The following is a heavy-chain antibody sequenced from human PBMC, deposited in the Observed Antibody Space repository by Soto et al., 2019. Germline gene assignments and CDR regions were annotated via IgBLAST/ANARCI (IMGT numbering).Heavy chain of an antibody. CDR3: AKGSYYDSSGYYGPDFDY. CDR2: ISWDGGST. Sequence: GGSPRLSCAASGVTVDDYTMHWVRQAPGKGLEWVSLISWDGGSTYYADSVKGRFTISRDNSKNSLYLQMNSLRTEDTALYYCAKGSYYDSSGYYGPDFDYWGQGTLVTVSS. D-gene: IGHD3-22*01. CDR1: GVTVDDYT. J-gene: IGHJ4*02. V-gene: IGHV3-43*01.